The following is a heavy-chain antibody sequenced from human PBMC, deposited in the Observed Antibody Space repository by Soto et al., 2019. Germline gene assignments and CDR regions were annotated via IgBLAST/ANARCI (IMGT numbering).Heavy chain of an antibody. CDR1: GFTVSSYA. D-gene: IGHD2-2*02. Sequence: PGGSLRLSCAASGFTVSSYAMSWVRQAPGKGLEWVSAISGSGGSTYYADSVKGRFTISRDNSKNTLYLQINSLRAEDTAVYYCAKEEVVPAAISRWFDPWGQGTLVTVSS. CDR2: ISGSGGST. V-gene: IGHV3-23*01. CDR3: AKEEVVPAAISRWFDP. J-gene: IGHJ5*02.